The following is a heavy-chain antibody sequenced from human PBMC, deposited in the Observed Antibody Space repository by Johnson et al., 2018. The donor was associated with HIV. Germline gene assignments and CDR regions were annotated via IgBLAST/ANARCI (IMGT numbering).Heavy chain of an antibody. J-gene: IGHJ3*02. V-gene: IGHV3-7*01. Sequence: VQLVESGGGLVQPGGSLRLSCAASGFTFRSYWMHWVRQAPGKGLEWVANIKQDGSERYYVDSVKGRFTISRDNAKNSLSLQMDSLRAEDTAVYYCARDPELDYFDNRAFDIWGQGTMVTVSS. CDR2: IKQDGSER. CDR3: ARDPELDYFDNRAFDI. CDR1: GFTFRSYW. D-gene: IGHD3-22*01.